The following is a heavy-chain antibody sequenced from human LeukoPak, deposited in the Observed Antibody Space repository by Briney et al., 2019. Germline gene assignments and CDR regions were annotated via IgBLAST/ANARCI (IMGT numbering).Heavy chain of an antibody. D-gene: IGHD3-3*01. CDR2: ISYDGGNK. CDR3: AKGTIFGVADRDAFDI. CDR1: GFTFSSYG. Sequence: PGRSLRLSCAASGFTFSSYGMHWVRQAPGKGLEWVAVISYDGGNKYYADSVKGRFTISRDNSKNTLYLQMNSLRAEDTAVYYCAKGTIFGVADRDAFDIWGQGTMVTVSS. V-gene: IGHV3-30*18. J-gene: IGHJ3*02.